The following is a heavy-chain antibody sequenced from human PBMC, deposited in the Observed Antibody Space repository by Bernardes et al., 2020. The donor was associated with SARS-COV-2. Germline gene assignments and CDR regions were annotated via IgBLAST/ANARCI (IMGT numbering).Heavy chain of an antibody. V-gene: IGHV3-21*01. CDR1: GFTFSSYS. D-gene: IGHD3-3*01. CDR3: ARDWRIRYDFWSGYSVELFDP. J-gene: IGHJ5*02. CDR2: ISSRSSYT. Sequence: GSLRLSCAASGFTFSSYSMNWVRQAPGKGLEWVSSISSRSSYTNYADSVKGRFTISRDNAKNSLYLQMNSLRAEDTAVYYCARDWRIRYDFWSGYSVELFDPWGQGTLVTVSS.